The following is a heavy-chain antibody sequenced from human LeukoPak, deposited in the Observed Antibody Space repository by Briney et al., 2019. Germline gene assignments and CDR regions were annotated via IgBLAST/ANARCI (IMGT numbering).Heavy chain of an antibody. V-gene: IGHV3-30-3*01. J-gene: IGHJ4*02. CDR2: ISYDGSNK. CDR3: ARDNWNSSGYYLTSGDFDY. Sequence: GGSLRLSCAASGFTFSSYAMPWVRQAPGKGLEWVAVISYDGSNKYYADSVKGRFTISRDNSKNTLYLQMNSLRAEDTAVYYCARDNWNSSGYYLTSGDFDYWGQGTLVTVSS. D-gene: IGHD3-22*01. CDR1: GFTFSSYA.